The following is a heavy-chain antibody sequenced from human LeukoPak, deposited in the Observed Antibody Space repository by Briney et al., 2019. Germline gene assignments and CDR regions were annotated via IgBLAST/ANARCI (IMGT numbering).Heavy chain of an antibody. CDR1: GGSFSGYY. CDR2: INHSGST. Sequence: PSETLSLTCAVYGGSFSGYYWSWIRQPPGKGLEWIGEINHSGSTNYNPSLKSRVTISVDTSKNQFSLKLSSVTAADTAVYYCARARITIFGVVIIRGPFDCWGQGTLVTVSS. D-gene: IGHD3-3*01. V-gene: IGHV4-34*01. J-gene: IGHJ4*02. CDR3: ARARITIFGVVIIRGPFDC.